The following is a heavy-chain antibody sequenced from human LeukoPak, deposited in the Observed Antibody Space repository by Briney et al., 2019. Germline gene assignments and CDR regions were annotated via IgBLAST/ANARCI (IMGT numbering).Heavy chain of an antibody. V-gene: IGHV3-30*02. CDR3: AKDRRLKGGFDP. Sequence: GGSLGLSCEVSGFSLTTYGILWVRQAPGKGLEWVAFIRSNGINTYYGDSVKGRFTISRDISKSTLYLQMNSLTTDDAALYFCAKDRRLKGGFDPWGQGSLVIVSS. J-gene: IGHJ5*02. D-gene: IGHD6-25*01. CDR2: IRSNGINT. CDR1: GFSLTTYG.